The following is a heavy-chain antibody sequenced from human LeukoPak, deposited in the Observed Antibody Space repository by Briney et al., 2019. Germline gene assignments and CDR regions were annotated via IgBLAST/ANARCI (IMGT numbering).Heavy chain of an antibody. V-gene: IGHV4-34*01. CDR2: INHSGST. J-gene: IGHJ4*02. CDR1: GGSFSGYY. D-gene: IGHD3-3*01. Sequence: SETLSLTCAVYGGSFSGYYWSWIRQPPGKGLEWIGEINHSGSTNYNLSLKSRVTISVDTSKNQFSLKLSSVTAADTAVYYCAIYDFWSGSPRVDYWGQGTLVTVSS. CDR3: AIYDFWSGSPRVDY.